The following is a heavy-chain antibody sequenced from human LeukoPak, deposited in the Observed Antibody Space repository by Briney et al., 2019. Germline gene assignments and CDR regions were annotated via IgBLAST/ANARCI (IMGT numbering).Heavy chain of an antibody. Sequence: PGGSLRLSCAASGFTFDDYAMHWVRQAPGKGLEWVSGISWNSGSIGYADSVKGRFTISRDNAKNSLYLQMNSLRAEDTALYYCAKDYNERDSGRTPYGMDVWGQGTTVTVSS. D-gene: IGHD6-19*01. J-gene: IGHJ6*02. CDR1: GFTFDDYA. V-gene: IGHV3-9*01. CDR3: AKDYNERDSGRTPYGMDV. CDR2: ISWNSGSI.